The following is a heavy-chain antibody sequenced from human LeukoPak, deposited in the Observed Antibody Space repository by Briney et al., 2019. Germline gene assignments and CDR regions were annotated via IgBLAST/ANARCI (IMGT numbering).Heavy chain of an antibody. CDR1: GFSFSICS. CDR3: VKATVTSSYFDYFDS. J-gene: IGHJ4*02. CDR2: ISNNGDHT. Sequence: GGSLRLSCSAPGFSFSICSMHWVRQAPGKGLEYVSAISNNGDHTNYADSVKGRFTISRDNSKNTLYLQMSSLRAEDTAVYYCVKATVTSSYFDYFDSWGQGTRVTVSS. V-gene: IGHV3-64D*09. D-gene: IGHD4-17*01.